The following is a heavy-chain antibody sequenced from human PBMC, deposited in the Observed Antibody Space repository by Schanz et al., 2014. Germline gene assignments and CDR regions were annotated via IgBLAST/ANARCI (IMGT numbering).Heavy chain of an antibody. J-gene: IGHJ6*02. D-gene: IGHD6-13*01. CDR2: ISYDGSHK. CDR1: GFMFTKYA. V-gene: IGHV3-30*04. Sequence: QVQLVESGGGLVKPGGSLRLSCAASGFMFTKYAMHWVRQAPGKGLEWVAVISYDGSHKDYADSVKGRFTISRDNSKNTLYLQMNSLRAEDTAVYYCARDRQQLVGRIGYYYGMDVWGQGTTVTVSS. CDR3: ARDRQQLVGRIGYYYGMDV.